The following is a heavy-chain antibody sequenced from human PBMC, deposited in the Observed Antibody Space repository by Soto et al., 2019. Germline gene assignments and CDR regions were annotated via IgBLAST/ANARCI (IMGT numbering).Heavy chain of an antibody. V-gene: IGHV4-34*01. CDR1: GGSFSGYY. D-gene: IGHD3-9*01. Sequence: QVQLQQWGAGPLRPLETLSLTCGVSGGSFSGYYWAWIRQSPGKGLEWIGEINDRGSINYNPSLKSRVSISVDTSKNHYSLKLRSVTAADTAVYFCARESHDILTGPPWVWYFYLWGRGTLVTVSS. CDR3: ARESHDILTGPPWVWYFYL. CDR2: INDRGSI. J-gene: IGHJ2*01.